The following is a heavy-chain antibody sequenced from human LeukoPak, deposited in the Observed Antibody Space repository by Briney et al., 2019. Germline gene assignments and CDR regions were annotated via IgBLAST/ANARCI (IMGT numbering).Heavy chain of an antibody. CDR2: FDPEDGET. Sequence: ASVKVSCKVSGHTLTELSMHWVRQAPGKGLEWMGGFDPEDGETIYAQKFQGRVTMTEDTSTDTAYMELSSLRSEDTAVYYCATDLSHGRLGELSPFDYWGQGTLVTVSS. CDR1: GHTLTELS. D-gene: IGHD3-16*02. J-gene: IGHJ4*02. V-gene: IGHV1-24*01. CDR3: ATDLSHGRLGELSPFDY.